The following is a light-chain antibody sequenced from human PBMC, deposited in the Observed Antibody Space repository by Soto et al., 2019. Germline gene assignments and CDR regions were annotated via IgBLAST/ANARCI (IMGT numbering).Light chain of an antibody. CDR2: DAS. Sequence: EIVLTQSPATLSLFPGERATLSCRASQSVSSYLAWYQQKPGQAPRLLIYDASNRATGIPARFSGSGPGTDFTLTISSLEPEDFAVYYCQQRSNWPWTFGQGTKV. CDR3: QQRSNWPWT. J-gene: IGKJ1*01. CDR1: QSVSSY. V-gene: IGKV3D-11*02.